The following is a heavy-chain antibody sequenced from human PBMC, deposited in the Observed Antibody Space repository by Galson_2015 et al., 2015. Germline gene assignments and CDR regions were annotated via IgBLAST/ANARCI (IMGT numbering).Heavy chain of an antibody. J-gene: IGHJ4*02. V-gene: IGHV3-7*03. CDR2: IKQDGSEK. CDR3: AREYYYDSSGGYDY. Sequence: SLRLSCAASGFTFSSYWMSWVRQAPGKGLEWVANIKQDGSEKYYVDSVKGRFTISRDNAKNSLYLQMNSLRAEDTAVYYCAREYYYDSSGGYDYWGQGTLVTVSS. CDR1: GFTFSSYW. D-gene: IGHD3-22*01.